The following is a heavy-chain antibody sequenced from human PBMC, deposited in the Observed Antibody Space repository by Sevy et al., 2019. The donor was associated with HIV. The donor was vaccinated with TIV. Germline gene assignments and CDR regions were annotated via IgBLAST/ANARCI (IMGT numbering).Heavy chain of an antibody. CDR2: ISSSSSYI. Sequence: GGSLRLSCAASGFTFSSYSMNWVRQAPGKGLEWVSSISSSSSYIYYADSVKGRFTISRDNAKNSLYLQMNSLRAEDTAVYYCARTPQLWFGGFPNYYGMDVWGQGTTVTVSS. J-gene: IGHJ6*02. D-gene: IGHD3-10*01. V-gene: IGHV3-21*01. CDR1: GFTFSSYS. CDR3: ARTPQLWFGGFPNYYGMDV.